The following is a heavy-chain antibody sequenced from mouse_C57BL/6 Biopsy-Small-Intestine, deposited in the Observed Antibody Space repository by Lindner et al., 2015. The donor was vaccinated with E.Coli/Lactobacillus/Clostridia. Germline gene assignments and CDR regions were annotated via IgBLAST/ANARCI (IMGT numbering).Heavy chain of an antibody. J-gene: IGHJ4*01. Sequence: VQLQESGPELVKPGASVKMSCKASGYTFTNYIIQWVKQKPGQGLEWIGYINPYNDGTDYNEKFKGRATLTSDKSSSTAYMELSSLTSEDSAVYFCARGGAYYDYDGDGAMDYWGQGTSVTVSS. CDR3: ARGGAYYDYDGDGAMDY. CDR1: GYTFTNYI. CDR2: INPYNDGT. D-gene: IGHD2-4*01. V-gene: IGHV1-14*01.